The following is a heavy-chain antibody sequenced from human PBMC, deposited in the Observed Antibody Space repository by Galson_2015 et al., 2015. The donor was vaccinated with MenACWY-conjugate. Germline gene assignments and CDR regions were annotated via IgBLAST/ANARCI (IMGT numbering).Heavy chain of an antibody. CDR1: GYTFANYW. J-gene: IGHJ4*02. CDR2: INPGDSDV. V-gene: IGHV5-51*01. CDR3: ARQRYCSSTSCYAVFDN. Sequence: QSGAEVKKPGDSLKISCQGSGYTFANYWVAWVRQMPGKGLEWMGIINPGDSDVRYSPSFRAQVTISADKSISTAYLQWSGLKASDSAMYYCARQRYCSSTSCYAVFDNWGQGTLVTVSS. D-gene: IGHD2-2*01.